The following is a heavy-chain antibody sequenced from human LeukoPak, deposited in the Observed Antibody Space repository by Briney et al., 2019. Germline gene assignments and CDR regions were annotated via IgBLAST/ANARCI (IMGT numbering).Heavy chain of an antibody. Sequence: SETLSLTCTVSGGSISSSSYYWGWIRQPPGKGLEWIGSIYYSGSTYYNPSLKSRVTISVDTSKNQFSLKLSSVTAADTAVYYCARRPGVYDSSGYYCVLPVDYWGQGTLVTVSS. V-gene: IGHV4-39*01. J-gene: IGHJ4*02. CDR1: GGSISSSSYY. D-gene: IGHD3-22*01. CDR3: ARRPGVYDSSGYYCVLPVDY. CDR2: IYYSGST.